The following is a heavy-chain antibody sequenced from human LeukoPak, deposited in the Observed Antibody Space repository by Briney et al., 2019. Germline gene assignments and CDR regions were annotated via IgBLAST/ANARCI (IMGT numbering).Heavy chain of an antibody. D-gene: IGHD3-9*01. V-gene: IGHV1-2*02. J-gene: IGHJ4*02. Sequence: ASVKVSCKASGYSFTGYYMHWVRQAPGQGLEWMGWINPNTGGTNYAQKFQGRVTMTRDTSISTAYMELSWLRSDDTAVYYCASPGSSYDVLTGPGYFDYWGQGNPGHRLL. CDR2: INPNTGGT. CDR1: GYSFTGYY. CDR3: ASPGSSYDVLTGPGYFDY.